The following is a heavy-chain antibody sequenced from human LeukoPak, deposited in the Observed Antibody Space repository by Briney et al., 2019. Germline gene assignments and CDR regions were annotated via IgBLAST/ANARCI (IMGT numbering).Heavy chain of an antibody. CDR2: VHKSGSN. CDR1: TDSITSNW. CDR3: AKEIVGAPAPGAY. V-gene: IGHV4-4*02. J-gene: IGHJ4*02. D-gene: IGHD1-26*01. Sequence: SETRSLTCAVSTDSITSNWWRWVRQPPGKGLEWIGEVHKSGSNNYYPSLQSRVTISIDKSKNQIALELTSVTAADTAVYYCAKEIVGAPAPGAYWGQGILVTVSS.